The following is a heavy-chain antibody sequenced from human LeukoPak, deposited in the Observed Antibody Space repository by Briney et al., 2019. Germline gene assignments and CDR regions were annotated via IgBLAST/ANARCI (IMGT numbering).Heavy chain of an antibody. Sequence: SETLSLTCTVSGGSISSYYWSWLRQPPGKGLEWIGYIYYSGSTNYNPSLKSRVTITVDTSKNQFSLNQSSVTASDTAVYYCARGATGYSSSWYGTKYCYYGMDVWGQGTTVSVSS. CDR1: GGSISSYY. CDR3: ARGATGYSSSWYGTKYCYYGMDV. D-gene: IGHD6-13*01. V-gene: IGHV4-59*01. CDR2: IYYSGST. J-gene: IGHJ6*02.